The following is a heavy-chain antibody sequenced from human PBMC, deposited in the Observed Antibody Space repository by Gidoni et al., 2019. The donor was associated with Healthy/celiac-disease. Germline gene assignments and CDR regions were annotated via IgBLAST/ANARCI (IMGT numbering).Heavy chain of an antibody. J-gene: IGHJ4*02. D-gene: IGHD3-9*01. V-gene: IGHV4-61*02. CDR3: ARVGILTGYPFDY. Sequence: GGSISSGSYYWSWIRQPAGKGLEWIGRIYTSGSTNYNPSLKSRVTISVDTSKNQFSLKLSSVTAADTAVYYCARVGILTGYPFDYWGQGTLVTVSS. CDR2: IYTSGST. CDR1: GGSISSGSYY.